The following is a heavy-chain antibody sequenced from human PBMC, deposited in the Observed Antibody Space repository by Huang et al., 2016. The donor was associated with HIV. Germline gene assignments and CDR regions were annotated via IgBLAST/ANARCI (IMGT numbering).Heavy chain of an antibody. CDR3: ASGGDSSGLFDY. V-gene: IGHV1-69*01. D-gene: IGHD3-22*01. CDR1: GGTFSSYA. Sequence: QVQLVQSGAEVKKPGSSVKVSCKASGGTFSSYAISWVRQAPGPGLEWMGGIIPIFGTAKYAQKFQGRVTITADEATSTAYMELGSLRSEDTAVYYCASGGDSSGLFDYWGQGTLVTVSS. CDR2: IIPIFGTA. J-gene: IGHJ4*02.